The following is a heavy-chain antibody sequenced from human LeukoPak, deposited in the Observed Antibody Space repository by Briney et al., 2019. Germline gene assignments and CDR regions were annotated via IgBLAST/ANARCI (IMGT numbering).Heavy chain of an antibody. Sequence: GGSLRLSCAASGFTFSSYAMHWVRRAPGKGLEWVAVISYDGSNKYYADSVKGRFTISRDNSKNTLYLQMNSLRAEDTAVYYCARGRLPVTTGGAIDYWGQGTLVTVSS. J-gene: IGHJ4*02. V-gene: IGHV3-30-3*01. CDR1: GFTFSSYA. D-gene: IGHD4-17*01. CDR3: ARGRLPVTTGGAIDY. CDR2: ISYDGSNK.